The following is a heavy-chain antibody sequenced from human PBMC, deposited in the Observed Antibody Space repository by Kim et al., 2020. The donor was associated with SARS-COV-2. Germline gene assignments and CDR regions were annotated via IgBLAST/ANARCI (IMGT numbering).Heavy chain of an antibody. V-gene: IGHV3-30-3*01. CDR3: AREWELLHRPGFDY. D-gene: IGHD1-26*01. Sequence: GGSLRLSCAASGFTFSDYTIHWVRQAPGKGLEWVALISFDLTNENYADSVKGRFTVSRDNSKNTVFLQMNSLRAEDTAIYYCAREWELLHRPGFDYWGQGTLVNVSS. CDR2: ISFDLTNE. CDR1: GFTFSDYT. J-gene: IGHJ4*02.